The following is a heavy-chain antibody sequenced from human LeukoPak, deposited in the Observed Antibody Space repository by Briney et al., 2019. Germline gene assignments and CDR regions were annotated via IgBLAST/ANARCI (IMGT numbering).Heavy chain of an antibody. Sequence: SETLSLTCTISGDSFNRNNHYWGLIRQPPGKGLEWIGTVYYNGNTQYNPSLKSRVTLSGDASKNQFSLRLRSVTAADTAVYYCAKYESGTMLDYWGQGILVTVFS. CDR2: VYYNGNT. CDR3: AKYESGTMLDY. D-gene: IGHD6-13*01. V-gene: IGHV4-39*01. J-gene: IGHJ4*02. CDR1: GDSFNRNNHY.